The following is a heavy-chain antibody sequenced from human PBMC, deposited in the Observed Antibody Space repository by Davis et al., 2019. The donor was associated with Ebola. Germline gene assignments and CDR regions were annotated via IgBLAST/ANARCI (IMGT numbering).Heavy chain of an antibody. V-gene: IGHV3-23*01. CDR3: ARAGHSAVAGTPGFWFDP. Sequence: PGGSLRLSCAASGFTFSSYAMSWVRQAPGKGLEWVSAISGSGGSTYYADSVKGRFTISRDNSKNTLYLQMNSLRAEDTAVYYCARAGHSAVAGTPGFWFDPWGQGTLVTVSS. D-gene: IGHD6-19*01. CDR1: GFTFSSYA. J-gene: IGHJ5*02. CDR2: ISGSGGST.